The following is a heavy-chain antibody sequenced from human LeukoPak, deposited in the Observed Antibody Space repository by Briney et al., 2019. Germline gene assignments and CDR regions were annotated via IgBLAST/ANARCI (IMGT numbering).Heavy chain of an antibody. CDR2: IIPIFGIA. D-gene: IGHD1-7*01. J-gene: IGHJ3*02. CDR3: ARATWNYMTPDPLRAFDI. V-gene: IGHV1-69*13. CDR1: GGTFSSYA. Sequence: SVKVSCKASGGTFSSYAISWVRQAPGQGLEWMGGIIPIFGIANYAQKFQGRVTITADESTSTAYMELSSLRSEDTAVYYCARATWNYMTPDPLRAFDIWGQGTMVTVSS.